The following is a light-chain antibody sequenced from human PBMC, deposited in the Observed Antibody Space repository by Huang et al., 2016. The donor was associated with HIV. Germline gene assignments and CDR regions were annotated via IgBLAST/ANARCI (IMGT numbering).Light chain of an antibody. CDR1: QSVDNNY. CDR2: GAS. Sequence: EIVLTQSPGTLSLSPGERATLSCRASQSVDNNYLAWYPQQPGQAPRLLIYGASSRATGIPDRFSGSGSGTDFTLTISRLEPEDFAVYYCQQYGSSPRTFGQGTKLEIK. J-gene: IGKJ2*02. CDR3: QQYGSSPRT. V-gene: IGKV3-20*01.